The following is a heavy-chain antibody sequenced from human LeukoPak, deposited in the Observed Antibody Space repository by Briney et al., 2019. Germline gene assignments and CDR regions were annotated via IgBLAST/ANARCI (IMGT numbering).Heavy chain of an antibody. J-gene: IGHJ4*02. V-gene: IGHV3-23*01. CDR1: GFTFSSYA. CDR2: ISGSGGST. Sequence: GGSLRLSCPASGFTFSSYAMSWVRQAPGKGLEWVSAISGSGGSTYYADSVKGRFTISRDNAKNTLYLQMNSLRAEDTALYFCAREMDIAMVFDYWGQGTMVTVSS. CDR3: AREMDIAMVFDY. D-gene: IGHD5-18*01.